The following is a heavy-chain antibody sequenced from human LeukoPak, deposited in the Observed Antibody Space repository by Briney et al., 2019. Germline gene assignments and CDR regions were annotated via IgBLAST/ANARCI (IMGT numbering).Heavy chain of an antibody. CDR3: ADGTGTSDFDY. CDR1: RFTFSKAW. V-gene: IGHV3-15*01. J-gene: IGHJ4*02. D-gene: IGHD1-7*01. Sequence: GGTLRLSCAASRFTFSKAWMSWVRQAPGKGLEWVGRIKSKPRGGATDDAAPVKGTFIISRDDSKNTVYLQMNSLRTEDTAVYYCADGTGTSDFDYWGQGTLVSVSS. CDR2: IKSKPRGGAT.